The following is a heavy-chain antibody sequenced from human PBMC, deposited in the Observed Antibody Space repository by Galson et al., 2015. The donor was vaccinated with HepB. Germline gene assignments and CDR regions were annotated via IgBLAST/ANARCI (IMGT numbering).Heavy chain of an antibody. V-gene: IGHV3-48*02. Sequence: SLRLSCAASGFTFSSYSMNWVRQAPGKGLEWVSYISSSSSTIYYADSVKGRFTISRDNAKNSLYLQMNSLRDEDTAVYYCARDPRRGSYFKEVDYWGQGTLVTASS. CDR2: ISSSSSTI. CDR3: ARDPRRGSYFKEVDY. J-gene: IGHJ4*02. D-gene: IGHD1-26*01. CDR1: GFTFSSYS.